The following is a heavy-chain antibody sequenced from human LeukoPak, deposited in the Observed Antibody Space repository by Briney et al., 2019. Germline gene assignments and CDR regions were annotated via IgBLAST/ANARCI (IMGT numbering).Heavy chain of an antibody. D-gene: IGHD7-27*01. V-gene: IGHV4-39*01. CDR2: ISHSGTN. CDR3: ASLGTLRS. CDR1: GGSVSSSSYY. Sequence: SETLSLTCSVSGGSVSSSSYYWGWLRQPPGQGLEWIVGISHSGTNYNNPSLKSRVSISIYTSKNQFSVKLTSVTAADTAIYYCASLGTLRSWGQGTLVTVSS. J-gene: IGHJ5*02.